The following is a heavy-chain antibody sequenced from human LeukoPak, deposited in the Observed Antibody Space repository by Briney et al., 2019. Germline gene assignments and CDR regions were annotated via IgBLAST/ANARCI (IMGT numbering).Heavy chain of an antibody. D-gene: IGHD5-18*01. J-gene: IGHJ2*01. V-gene: IGHV4-30-2*02. CDR1: GGSISSGGYY. Sequence: PSQTLSLTCTVSGGSISSGGYYWSCIRQPPGKGLEWIGYIYHSGSTYYNPSLKSRVTISVDTSKNQFSLKLSSMTAADTAVYYCARFRVDTYWYFDFWGRGTLVTVSS. CDR3: ARFRVDTYWYFDF. CDR2: IYHSGST.